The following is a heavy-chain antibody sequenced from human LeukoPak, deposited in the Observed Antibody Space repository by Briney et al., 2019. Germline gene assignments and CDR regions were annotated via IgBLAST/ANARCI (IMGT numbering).Heavy chain of an antibody. J-gene: IGHJ5*02. CDR1: GYTLTELS. CDR2: FDPEDGET. CDR3: ATVKAVYNRFDP. V-gene: IGHV1-24*01. Sequence: GASVKVSCKVSGYTLTELSMHWVRQAPGKGLEWMGGFDPEDGETIYAQKFQGRVTMTEDTSTDTAYMELSSLRSEDTAVYYCATVKAVYNRFDPWGQGTLVTVSS.